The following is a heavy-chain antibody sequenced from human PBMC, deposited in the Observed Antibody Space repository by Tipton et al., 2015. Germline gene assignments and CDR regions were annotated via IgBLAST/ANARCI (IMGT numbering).Heavy chain of an antibody. D-gene: IGHD1-14*01. V-gene: IGHV4-30-4*01. J-gene: IGHJ4*02. CDR1: GGSISSYY. Sequence: TLSLTCTVSGGSISSYYWSWIRRPPGKGLEWIGYIYYSGSTYYNPSLKSRVTISVDTSKNQFSLKLSSVTAADTAVYYCARRSSRFYNNDYWGQGTLVTVSS. CDR2: IYYSGST. CDR3: ARRSSRFYNNDY.